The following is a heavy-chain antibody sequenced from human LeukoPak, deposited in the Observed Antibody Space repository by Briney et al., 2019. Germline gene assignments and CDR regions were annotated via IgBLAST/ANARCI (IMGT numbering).Heavy chain of an antibody. CDR3: ARVPAATKGNYYYGMDV. J-gene: IGHJ6*02. D-gene: IGHD2-2*01. CDR1: GYTLTSYD. V-gene: IGHV1-8*01. CDR2: FNPNSGNT. Sequence: ASVKVSCKASGYTLTSYDINCVRHATGHGLEQKGCFNPNSGNTGYAQKFQGRVTMTRNTSISTAYMELGSLRSEDTAVYYCARVPAATKGNYYYGMDVGGQGTTVTVSS.